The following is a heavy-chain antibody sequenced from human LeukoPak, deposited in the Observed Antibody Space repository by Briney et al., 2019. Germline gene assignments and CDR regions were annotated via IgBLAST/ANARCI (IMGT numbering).Heavy chain of an antibody. D-gene: IGHD1-26*01. Sequence: PGGSLRLSCAASGFTFSSYAMHWVRQAPGKGLEWVAVISYDGGNKYYADSVKGRFTISRDNSKNTLYLQMNSLRAEDTAVYYCARASGSFDYWGQGTLVSVSS. CDR3: ARASGSFDY. V-gene: IGHV3-30-3*01. J-gene: IGHJ4*02. CDR1: GFTFSSYA. CDR2: ISYDGGNK.